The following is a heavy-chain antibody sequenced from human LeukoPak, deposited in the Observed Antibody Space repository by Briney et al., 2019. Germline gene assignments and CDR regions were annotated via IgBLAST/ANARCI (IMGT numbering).Heavy chain of an antibody. J-gene: IGHJ2*01. V-gene: IGHV4-34*12. CDR1: GGSFSGYY. CDR2: IIHSGST. Sequence: SETLSLTCAVYGGSFSGYYWSWIRQPPGKGLEWIGEIIHSGSTNYNPSLKSRVTISVDTSKNQFSLKLSSVTAADKAVYYCARARTRITMIVVVIHGFDVWGRGTLVTVSS. CDR3: ARARTRITMIVVVIHGFDV. D-gene: IGHD3-22*01.